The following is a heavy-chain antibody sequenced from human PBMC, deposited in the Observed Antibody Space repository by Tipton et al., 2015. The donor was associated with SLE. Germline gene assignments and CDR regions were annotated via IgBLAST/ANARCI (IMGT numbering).Heavy chain of an antibody. CDR2: ISYLGTSL. V-gene: IGHV3-30*04. J-gene: IGHJ5*01. CDR3: ARGGFWHTGVIEDS. Sequence: RSLRLSCTASGFTFSHYAMHCVRQAPGKGLAWVAAISYLGTSLYYADSVKGRFTISRDNSKNTLQLQMNSLRPEDTALYYCARGGFWHTGVIEDSWGHGTLVTVSS. CDR1: GFTFSHYA. D-gene: IGHD5-18*01.